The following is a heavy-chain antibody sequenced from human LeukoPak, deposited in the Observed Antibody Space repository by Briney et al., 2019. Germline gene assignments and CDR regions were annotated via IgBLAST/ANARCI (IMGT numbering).Heavy chain of an antibody. Sequence: ASVKVSCKASGYTFTSYDINWVRQATGQGLEWMGWINPNSGGTNYAQKFQGRVTMTRDTSISTAYMELSRLRSDDTAVYYCARAYYDYVWGSYRYTEQFWYFDYWGQGTLVTVSS. J-gene: IGHJ4*02. CDR2: INPNSGGT. CDR3: ARAYYDYVWGSYRYTEQFWYFDY. D-gene: IGHD3-16*02. CDR1: GYTFTSYD. V-gene: IGHV1-2*02.